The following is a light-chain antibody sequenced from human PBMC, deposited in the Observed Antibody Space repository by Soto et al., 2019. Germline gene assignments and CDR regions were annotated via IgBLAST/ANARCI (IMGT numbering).Light chain of an antibody. J-gene: IGKJ2*01. CDR1: QSVSNNY. CDR3: QQYGNSPRT. CDR2: GAS. V-gene: IGKV3-20*01. Sequence: ENVLTQSPGALSLSPGERATLSCRASQSVSNNYLAWYQQKPGQPPRLLISGASSRATGIPDRFSGSGSGKYFALTISRLEPEDSAVYYCQQYGNSPRTFGQGTKLEIK.